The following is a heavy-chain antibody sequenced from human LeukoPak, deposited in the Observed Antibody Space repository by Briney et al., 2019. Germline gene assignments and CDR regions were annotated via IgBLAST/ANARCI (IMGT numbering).Heavy chain of an antibody. V-gene: IGHV3-74*01. CDR1: GITFSNYW. CDR3: AREVAPLYFHYGMDV. CDR2: FNSDGSNT. D-gene: IGHD2-21*01. Sequence: PGGSLRLSCAASGITFSNYWMHWVRQAPGKGLVWVSRFNSDGSNTIYADSVKGRFTISRDNAKNTLYLLMNSLRAEDTAVYYCAREVAPLYFHYGMDVWGEGTTVTVSS. J-gene: IGHJ6*01.